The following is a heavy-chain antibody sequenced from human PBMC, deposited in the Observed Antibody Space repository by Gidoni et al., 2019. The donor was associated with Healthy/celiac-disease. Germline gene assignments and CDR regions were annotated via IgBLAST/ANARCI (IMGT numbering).Heavy chain of an antibody. V-gene: IGHV3-21*01. CDR2: ISSSSSYI. CDR1: GFTFSSYS. D-gene: IGHD1-26*01. Sequence: EVQLVESGGGLVKPGGSLRLSCAASGFTFSSYSMNWVRQAPGKGLGWVSSISSSSSYIYYADSVKGRFTISRDNAKNSLYLQMNSLRAEDTAVYYCARDRQWELCLDYWGQGTLVTVSS. J-gene: IGHJ4*02. CDR3: ARDRQWELCLDY.